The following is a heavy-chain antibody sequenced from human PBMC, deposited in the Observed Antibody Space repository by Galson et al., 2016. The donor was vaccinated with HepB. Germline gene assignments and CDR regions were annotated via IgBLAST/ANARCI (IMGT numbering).Heavy chain of an antibody. J-gene: IGHJ6*02. Sequence: SLRLSCAASGFTFSRYAMSWVRQAPGKGLEWVAAISYDGNNKYYADSVKGRFTISRDNSKNTLYLQMNSLRADDTAVYYCARDPMATRYYYSRMDVWGQGTTVTVSS. CDR3: ARDPMATRYYYSRMDV. CDR2: ISYDGNNK. CDR1: GFTFSRYA. D-gene: IGHD5-24*01. V-gene: IGHV3-30*03.